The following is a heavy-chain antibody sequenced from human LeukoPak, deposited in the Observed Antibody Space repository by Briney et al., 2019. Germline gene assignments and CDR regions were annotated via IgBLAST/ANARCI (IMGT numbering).Heavy chain of an antibody. J-gene: IGHJ4*02. D-gene: IGHD6-19*01. CDR3: AREPTAVAAIDY. CDR1: GYTFTGYY. V-gene: IGHV1-2*02. Sequence: GASVKVSCKASGYTFTGYYMHWVRQAPGQGLEWMGWINPNSGGTNYAQKFQGRVTMTRDTSISTAYMELSRLRSDDTAVYYRAREPTAVAAIDYWGQGTLVTVSS. CDR2: INPNSGGT.